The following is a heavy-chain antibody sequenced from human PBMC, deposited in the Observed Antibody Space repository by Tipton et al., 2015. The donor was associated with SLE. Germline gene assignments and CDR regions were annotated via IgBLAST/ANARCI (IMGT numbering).Heavy chain of an antibody. V-gene: IGHV4-61*02. CDR3: ARDGGSGFDY. CDR2: IYTSGST. CDR1: GGSISSGSYY. J-gene: IGHJ4*02. Sequence: TLSLTCTVSGGSISSGSYYWSWIRQPAGKGLEWIGRIYTSGSTNYNPSLKSRVTISVDTSKNQFSLKLSSVTAADTAVYYCARDGGSGFDYWGQGTLVTVSS. D-gene: IGHD3-10*01.